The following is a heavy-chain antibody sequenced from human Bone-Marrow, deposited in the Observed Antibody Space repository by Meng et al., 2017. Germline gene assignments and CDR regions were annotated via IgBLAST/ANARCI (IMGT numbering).Heavy chain of an antibody. J-gene: IGHJ4*02. CDR3: ASHSWRYCSGGSCYEAGDY. CDR1: GFTFSSYW. V-gene: IGHV3-20*04. D-gene: IGHD2-15*01. CDR2: INWNGGST. Sequence: GESLKISCAASGFTFSSYWMHWVRQAPGKGLEWVSGINWNGGSTGYADSVKGRFTISRDNAKNSLYLQMNSLRAEDTAVYYCASHSWRYCSGGSCYEAGDYWGQGTLVTVSS.